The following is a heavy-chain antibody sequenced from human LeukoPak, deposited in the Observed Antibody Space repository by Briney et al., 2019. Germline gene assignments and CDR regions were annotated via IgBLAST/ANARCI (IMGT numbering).Heavy chain of an antibody. V-gene: IGHV4-39*01. J-gene: IGHJ4*02. CDR3: ARREGIGYCSGGSCYGGYYFDY. CDR1: GGSISSSSYY. CDR2: IYYSGST. Sequence: SETLSLTCTVSGGSISSSSYYWGWIRQPPGKGLEWIGSIYYSGSTYYNPSLKSRVTISVDTSKNQFSLKLSSVTAADTAVYYCARREGIGYCSGGSCYGGYYFDYWGQGTLVTVSS. D-gene: IGHD2-15*01.